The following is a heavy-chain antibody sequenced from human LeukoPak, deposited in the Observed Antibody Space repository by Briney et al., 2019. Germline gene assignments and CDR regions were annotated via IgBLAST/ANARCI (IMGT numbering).Heavy chain of an antibody. CDR3: AKYEPVFTMISGVDY. J-gene: IGHJ4*02. CDR2: IYSGGST. CDR1: GFTVSSNY. V-gene: IGHV3-53*01. D-gene: IGHD3-22*01. Sequence: GGSLRLSCAASGFTVSSNYMSWVRQAPGKGLEWVSVIYSGGSTYYADSVKGRFTISRDNSKNTLYLQMNSLRAEDTAVYYCAKYEPVFTMISGVDYWGQGTLVTVSS.